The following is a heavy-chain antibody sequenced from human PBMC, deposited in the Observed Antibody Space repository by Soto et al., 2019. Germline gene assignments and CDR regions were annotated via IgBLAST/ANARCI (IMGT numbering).Heavy chain of an antibody. Sequence: LSLTCTVSGGSISSSSYYWGWIRQPPGKGLEWIGSIYYSGSTYYNPSLKSRVTISVDTSKNQFSLKLSSVTAADTAVYYCARHLSKLRYFDWLPIHFDYWGQGTLVTVSS. CDR1: GGSISSSSYY. CDR3: ARHLSKLRYFDWLPIHFDY. CDR2: IYYSGST. D-gene: IGHD3-9*01. V-gene: IGHV4-39*01. J-gene: IGHJ4*02.